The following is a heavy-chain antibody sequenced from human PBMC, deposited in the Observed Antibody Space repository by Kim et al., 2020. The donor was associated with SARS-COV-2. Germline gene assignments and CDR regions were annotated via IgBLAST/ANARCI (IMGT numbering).Heavy chain of an antibody. J-gene: IGHJ4*02. D-gene: IGHD3-10*01. V-gene: IGHV3-72*01. CDR2: TRNKANSYTT. CDR3: ARVLGRGKWSEVTRGDY. CDR1: GFTFSDHY. Sequence: GGSLRLSCAASGFTFSDHYMDWVRQAPGKGLEWVGRTRNKANSYTTEYAASVKGRFTISRDDSKNSLYLQMNSLKTEDTAVYYCARVLGRGKWSEVTRGDYWGQGTLVTVSS.